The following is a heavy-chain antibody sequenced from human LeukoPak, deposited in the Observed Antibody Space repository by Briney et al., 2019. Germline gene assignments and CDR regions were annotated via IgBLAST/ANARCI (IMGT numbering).Heavy chain of an antibody. CDR3: AKAPSGMLY. CDR2: ISYDGSNK. V-gene: IGHV3-30-3*01. D-gene: IGHD2-8*01. Sequence: GGSLRLSCAASGFTFSSYAMHWVRQAPGKGLEWVAVISYDGSNKYYADSVKGRFTISRDNSKNTLYLQMNSLRAEDTAVYYCAKAPSGMLYWGQGTLVTVSS. J-gene: IGHJ4*02. CDR1: GFTFSSYA.